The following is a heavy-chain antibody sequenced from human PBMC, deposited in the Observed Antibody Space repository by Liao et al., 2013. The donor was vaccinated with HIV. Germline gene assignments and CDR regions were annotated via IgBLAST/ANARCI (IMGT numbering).Heavy chain of an antibody. CDR1: GGSISSFY. Sequence: QVQLQESGPGLVKPSETLSLTCSVSGGSISSFYWNWIRQPAGKRLECIGRISPSGGITYNPSLKNRVMMSIDTSKNQFSLKLTSVTAADTAVYYCARGVPPDYWGQGTLVSVSS. J-gene: IGHJ4*02. D-gene: IGHD5/OR15-5a*01. CDR3: ARGVPPDY. V-gene: IGHV4-4*07. CDR2: ISPSGGI.